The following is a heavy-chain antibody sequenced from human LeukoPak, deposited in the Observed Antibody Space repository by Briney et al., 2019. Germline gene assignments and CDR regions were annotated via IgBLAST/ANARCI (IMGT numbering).Heavy chain of an antibody. Sequence: PSETLSLTCTVSGGSISSYYWSWIRQPAGKGLEWIGRIYTSGSTNYNPSLKSRVTMSVDTSKNQFSLKLSSVTAADTAVYYCARDCGSSLDDNYYYYGMDVWGQGTTVTVSS. J-gene: IGHJ6*02. V-gene: IGHV4-4*07. CDR3: ARDCGSSLDDNYYYYGMDV. CDR1: GGSISSYY. CDR2: IYTSGST. D-gene: IGHD6-13*01.